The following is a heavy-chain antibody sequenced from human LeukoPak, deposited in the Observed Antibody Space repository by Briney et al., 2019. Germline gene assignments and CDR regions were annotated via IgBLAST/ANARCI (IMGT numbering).Heavy chain of an antibody. Sequence: ASVKVSCKASGYTFTSYYMHWVRQAPGQGLEWMGIINPSGGGTSYAQKFQGRVTMTRDTSTSTVYMELSSLRSEDTAVYYCARDYFNSAISMDYFDYWGQGTLVTVSS. CDR2: INPSGGGT. J-gene: IGHJ4*02. V-gene: IGHV1-46*01. D-gene: IGHD4-23*01. CDR1: GYTFTSYY. CDR3: ARDYFNSAISMDYFDY.